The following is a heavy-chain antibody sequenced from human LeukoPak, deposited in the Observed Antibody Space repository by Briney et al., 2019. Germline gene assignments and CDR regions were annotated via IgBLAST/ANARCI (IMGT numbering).Heavy chain of an antibody. Sequence: GGSLRLSCAASGFTFSSYWMSWVRQAPGKGLEWVANIKEDGSEKYYVDSVKGRFTISRDNAKNSLYLQMNSLRAEDTAVYYCARGDYYGSEPEAPDSELDFWGQGTLVTVSS. D-gene: IGHD3-10*01. CDR2: IKEDGSEK. CDR3: ARGDYYGSEPEAPDSELDF. CDR1: GFTFSSYW. J-gene: IGHJ4*02. V-gene: IGHV3-7*01.